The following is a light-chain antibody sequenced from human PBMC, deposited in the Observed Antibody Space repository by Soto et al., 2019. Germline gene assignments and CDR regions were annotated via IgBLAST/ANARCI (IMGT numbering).Light chain of an antibody. Sequence: QSALTQPRSVSGSPGQSVTISCTGTSSDVGGYNYVSWYQQHPGKAPKLVIYDVSKRPSGVPDRFSGSKSGNTASLTISGLQAEDEADYYCCSYAGTSLWVFGGGNQLTVL. V-gene: IGLV2-11*01. J-gene: IGLJ3*02. CDR3: CSYAGTSLWV. CDR2: DVS. CDR1: SSDVGGYNY.